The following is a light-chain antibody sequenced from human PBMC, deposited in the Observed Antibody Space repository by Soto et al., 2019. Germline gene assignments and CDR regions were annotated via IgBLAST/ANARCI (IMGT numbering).Light chain of an antibody. CDR2: GAS. Sequence: QLTQSPSSLSASVGDRITITCRASHGVSSYLAWYQQKPGKAPKLLIYGASTLQSGVPSRFSGSGSGTDFPLTISSLQPEDFANNYCQQVNYYPYSFGQGTKLEIK. CDR3: QQVNYYPYS. CDR1: HGVSSY. J-gene: IGKJ2*01. V-gene: IGKV1-9*01.